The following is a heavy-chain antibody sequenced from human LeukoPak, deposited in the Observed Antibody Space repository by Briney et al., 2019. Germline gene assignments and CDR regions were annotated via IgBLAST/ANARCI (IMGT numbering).Heavy chain of an antibody. CDR1: GLTFSSYS. D-gene: IGHD6-13*01. V-gene: IGHV3-21*01. CDR2: ISSSSSYI. Sequence: GGSLRLSCAASGLTFSSYSMNWVRQAPGKGLEWVSSISSSSSYIYYADSVKGRFTISRDNAKNSLYLQMNSMRAEDTAVYYCARVKGVVAAATYYFDYWGQGTLVTVSS. CDR3: ARVKGVVAAATYYFDY. J-gene: IGHJ4*02.